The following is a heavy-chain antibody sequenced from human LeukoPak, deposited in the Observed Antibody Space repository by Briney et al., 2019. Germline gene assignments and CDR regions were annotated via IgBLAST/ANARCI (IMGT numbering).Heavy chain of an antibody. D-gene: IGHD3-10*01. CDR1: GFTFSSHA. CDR2: ISGSGGST. V-gene: IGHV3-23*01. CDR3: ACMVRGVIITY. J-gene: IGHJ4*02. Sequence: PGGSLRLSCAASGFTFSSHAMSWVRQAPGKGLEWVSAISGSGGSTYYADSVKGRFTISRDNSKNTLYLQMNSLRAEDTAVHYCACMVRGVIITYWGQGTLVTVSS.